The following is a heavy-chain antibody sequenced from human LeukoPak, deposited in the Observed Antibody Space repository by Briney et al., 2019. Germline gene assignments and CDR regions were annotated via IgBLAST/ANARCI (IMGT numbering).Heavy chain of an antibody. J-gene: IGHJ4*02. CDR2: TSSSDSGK. D-gene: IGHD2-15*01. V-gene: IGHV3-23*01. CDR3: ARAPVTSCRGAFCYPFDC. Sequence: GGSLRLSCVVSGFTLSSYAMSWVRQAPGKGLEWVAATSSSDSGKYHADSVRGRFTISRDNSKNTVYLQMNSLRAEDAAVYYCARAPVTSCRGAFCYPFDCWGPGILVTVSS. CDR1: GFTLSSYA.